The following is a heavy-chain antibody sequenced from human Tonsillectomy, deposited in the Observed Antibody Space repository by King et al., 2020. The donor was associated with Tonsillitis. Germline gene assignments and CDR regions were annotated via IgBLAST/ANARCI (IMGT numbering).Heavy chain of an antibody. Sequence: QLQESGPGLVKPSETLSLTCTVSGGSISSYYWSWIRQPPGKGLEWIGYIYYSGSTNYNPSLKSRVTISVDTSKNQFSLKLSSVTAADTAVYYCARDEGYCSGGSFLDAFDIWGQGTMVTVSS. V-gene: IGHV4-59*01. J-gene: IGHJ3*02. D-gene: IGHD2-15*01. CDR3: ARDEGYCSGGSFLDAFDI. CDR2: IYYSGST. CDR1: GGSISSYY.